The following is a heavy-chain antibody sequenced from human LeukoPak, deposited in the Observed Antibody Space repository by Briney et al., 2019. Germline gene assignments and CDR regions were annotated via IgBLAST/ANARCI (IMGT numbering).Heavy chain of an antibody. CDR2: ISAYNGNT. V-gene: IGHV1-18*01. Sequence: ASVKVSCKASGYTFTSYGISWVRQAPGQGLEWMGWISAYNGNTNYAQKLQGRVTMTTDTSTSTAYMELRSLRSDDTAVYYCARDYYDSSGYWGLTYHYGMDVWGQGTTVTVSS. CDR1: GYTFTSYG. J-gene: IGHJ6*02. D-gene: IGHD3-22*01. CDR3: ARDYYDSSGYWGLTYHYGMDV.